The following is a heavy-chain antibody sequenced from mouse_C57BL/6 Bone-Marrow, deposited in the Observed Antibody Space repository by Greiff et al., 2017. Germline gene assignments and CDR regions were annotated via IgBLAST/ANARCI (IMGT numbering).Heavy chain of an antibody. D-gene: IGHD1-1*01. Sequence: VKLMESGPELVKPGASVKISCKASGYTFTDYYINWVKQRPGQGLEWIGWIFPGSGSTYYNEKFKGKATLTVDKSSSTAYMLLSSLTSEDSAVYFCARSQVYYGSSFYFDYWGQGTTLTVSS. CDR1: GYTFTDYY. CDR2: IFPGSGST. J-gene: IGHJ2*01. V-gene: IGHV1-75*01. CDR3: ARSQVYYGSSFYFDY.